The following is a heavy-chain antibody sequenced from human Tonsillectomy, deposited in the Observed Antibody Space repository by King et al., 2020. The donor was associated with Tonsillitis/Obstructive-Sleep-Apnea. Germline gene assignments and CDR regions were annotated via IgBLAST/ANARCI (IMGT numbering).Heavy chain of an antibody. Sequence: QLVQSGGGVVHPGRSLRLSCAASGFSFSSYAMHWVRQAPGKGLEWVAVISYDGSNKYYADSVKGRFTISRDNFKNTLYLQMNSLGAEDTAVFYCARELRPHCITGVCYPFDSWGQGTLVTVSS. CDR2: ISYDGSNK. J-gene: IGHJ4*02. V-gene: IGHV3-30*04. CDR1: GFSFSSYA. CDR3: ARELRPHCITGVCYPFDS. D-gene: IGHD2-8*01.